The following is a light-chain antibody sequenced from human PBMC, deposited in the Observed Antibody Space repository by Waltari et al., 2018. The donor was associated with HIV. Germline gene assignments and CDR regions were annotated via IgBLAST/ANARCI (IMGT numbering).Light chain of an antibody. CDR1: SSAVGAYNL. CDR3: CSYTGTGVV. V-gene: IGLV2-23*02. Sequence: QSALTQPASVSGSPGQSLTISCTGTSSAVGAYNLVSWYQQNPGTAPTLMIFEVTKRPSGVSDRFSGSRSGNTASLTISGLQAEDEGDYHCCSYTGTGVVFGGGTKLTVL. CDR2: EVT. J-gene: IGLJ2*01.